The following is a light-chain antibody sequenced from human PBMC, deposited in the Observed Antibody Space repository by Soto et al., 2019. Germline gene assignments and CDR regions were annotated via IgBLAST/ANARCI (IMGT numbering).Light chain of an antibody. CDR3: QQYGSSPLT. V-gene: IGKV3-20*01. Sequence: EIVLTQSPGTLSLSPGDRATLSCRAIQSVSSSYLAWYQQKPGQAPRLLIYGASSRATGIPDRFSGSESGTDFTLTISRLEPEDFAVYYCQQYGSSPLTFGGGTKVDIK. CDR1: QSVSSSY. CDR2: GAS. J-gene: IGKJ4*01.